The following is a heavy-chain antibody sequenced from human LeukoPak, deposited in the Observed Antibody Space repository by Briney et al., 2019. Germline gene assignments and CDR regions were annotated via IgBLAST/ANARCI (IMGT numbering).Heavy chain of an antibody. V-gene: IGHV4-61*02. CDR3: ARDPGDSSYGLDY. CDR1: GGSISSGSYY. J-gene: IGHJ4*02. Sequence: PSETLSLTCTVSGGSISSGSYYWSWIRQPAGKGLEWIGRIYTSGSTNYNPSLKSRVTISVDTSKNQFSLKLSSVTAADTAVYYCARDPGDSSYGLDYWGQGTLVTVSS. CDR2: IYTSGST. D-gene: IGHD5-18*01.